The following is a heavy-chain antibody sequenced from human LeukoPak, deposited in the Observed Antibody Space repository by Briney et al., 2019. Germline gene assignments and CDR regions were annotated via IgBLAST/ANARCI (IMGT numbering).Heavy chain of an antibody. D-gene: IGHD3-10*01. CDR2: ITSDGSIV. CDR3: ARDVYSIGGY. Sequence: GGSLRLSCAASGFTFSGYCMHWVRQVPGKGLVWVSGITSDGSIVYYADSVKGPFTISRDNGKSTVHLQTNSLRVEETAVYYCARDVYSIGGYWGQGTLVTVSS. J-gene: IGHJ4*02. V-gene: IGHV3-74*01. CDR1: GFTFSGYC.